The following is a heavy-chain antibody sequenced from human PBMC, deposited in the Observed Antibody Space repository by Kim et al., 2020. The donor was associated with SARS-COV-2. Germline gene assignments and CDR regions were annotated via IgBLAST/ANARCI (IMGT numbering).Heavy chain of an antibody. Sequence: KQYEHPMKGRFTTSRDNSKNTLYLKMNSQRPEDTAVYYCARLPGDTAMVFWGQGTLVTVSS. V-gene: IGHV3-30*01. CDR3: ARLPGDTAMVF. CDR2: K. D-gene: IGHD5-18*01. J-gene: IGHJ4*02.